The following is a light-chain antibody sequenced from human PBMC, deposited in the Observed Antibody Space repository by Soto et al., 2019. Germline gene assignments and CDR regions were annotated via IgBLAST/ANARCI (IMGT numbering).Light chain of an antibody. V-gene: IGKV3-15*01. Sequence: EIVLTQSPGTLSLSPGERATLSCRASQRISSDLAWYQQKPGQAPRLLIYGASTRATGIPARFSGSGSGTEFTLTISSLQSEDFAVYYCQQYHNWWTFGQGTK. CDR3: QQYHNWWT. CDR2: GAS. CDR1: QRISSD. J-gene: IGKJ1*01.